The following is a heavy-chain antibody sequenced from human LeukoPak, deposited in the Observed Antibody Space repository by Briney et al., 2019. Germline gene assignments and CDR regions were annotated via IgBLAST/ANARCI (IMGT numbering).Heavy chain of an antibody. CDR3: ARQAYGGPPNDAFNM. CDR2: ISSGGSTT. D-gene: IGHD4-23*01. Sequence: PGGSLRLSCAASGFSFSDYYMSWIRQAPGMGLEWASHISSGGSTTLYADSVKGRFSTSRDNAKNSLYLQMNSLRAEDTAVYYCARQAYGGPPNDAFNMWGQGTMVTVSS. CDR1: GFSFSDYY. J-gene: IGHJ3*02. V-gene: IGHV3-11*01.